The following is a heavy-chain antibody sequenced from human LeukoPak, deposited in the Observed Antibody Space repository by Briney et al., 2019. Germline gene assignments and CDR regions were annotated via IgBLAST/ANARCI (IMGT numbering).Heavy chain of an antibody. Sequence: PSETLSLTCTVSGVSISSDYWSWIRLPPGKGLEWIGYIYYSGSSNYNPSLKSRVTISVDTSKNQFSLKLSSVTAADTAVYYCARGGLYYFDYWGQGTLVTVSS. CDR3: ARGGLYYFDY. CDR2: IYYSGSS. D-gene: IGHD5-12*01. V-gene: IGHV4-59*01. J-gene: IGHJ4*02. CDR1: GVSISSDY.